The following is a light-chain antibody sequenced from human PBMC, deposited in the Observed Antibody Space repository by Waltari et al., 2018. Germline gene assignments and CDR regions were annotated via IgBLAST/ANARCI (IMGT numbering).Light chain of an antibody. CDR2: YAS. V-gene: IGKV3-20*01. J-gene: IGKJ1*01. Sequence: DIVFTPSPGTLSLSPGERASVSCRASQSVSRYLAWYQQKPGQAPRLLIYYASTRATGIPDRFSGSGSGTDFSLTISRLEPEDFAVYYCQKYGSLPATFGQGTKVEIK. CDR3: QKYGSLPAT. CDR1: QSVSRY.